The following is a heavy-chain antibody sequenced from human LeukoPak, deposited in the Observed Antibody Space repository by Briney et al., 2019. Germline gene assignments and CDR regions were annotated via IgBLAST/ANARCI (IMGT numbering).Heavy chain of an antibody. D-gene: IGHD2-2*01. CDR1: GFTFSSYA. Sequence: GGSLRLSCAASGFTFSSYAMHWDRQAPGKGLEWVAVISYDGSNKYYADSVKGRFTISRDNSKNTLYLQMNSLRAEDTAVYYCARFDCSSTSCSRGYFQHWGQGTLVTVSS. J-gene: IGHJ1*01. V-gene: IGHV3-30-3*01. CDR2: ISYDGSNK. CDR3: ARFDCSSTSCSRGYFQH.